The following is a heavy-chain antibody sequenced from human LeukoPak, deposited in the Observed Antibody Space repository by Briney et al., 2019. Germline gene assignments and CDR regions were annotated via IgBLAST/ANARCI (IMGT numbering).Heavy chain of an antibody. CDR1: GGSISSGGYY. J-gene: IGHJ4*02. CDR3: ASQGLRGPAY. Sequence: SQTLSLTCTVSGGSISSGGYYWGWIRQHPGKGLEWIGYIYYSGSTYYNPSLKSRVTISVDTSKNQFSLKLSSVAAADTAVYYCASQGLRGPAYWGQGTLVTVSS. V-gene: IGHV4-31*03. CDR2: IYYSGST.